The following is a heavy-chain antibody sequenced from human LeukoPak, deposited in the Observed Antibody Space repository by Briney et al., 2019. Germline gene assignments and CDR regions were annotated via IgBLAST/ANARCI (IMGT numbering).Heavy chain of an antibody. D-gene: IGHD3-22*01. CDR2: IYYSGST. CDR1: GGSISSSSYY. J-gene: IGHJ4*02. V-gene: IGHV4-39*07. CDR3: ARWYYYDSSGYYYNSFDY. Sequence: PSETLSLTCTVSGGSISSSSYYWGWIRQPLGKGLEWIGSIYYSGSTYYNPSLKSRVTISVDTSKNQFSLKLSSVTAADTAVYYCARWYYYDSSGYYYNSFDYWGQGTLVTVSS.